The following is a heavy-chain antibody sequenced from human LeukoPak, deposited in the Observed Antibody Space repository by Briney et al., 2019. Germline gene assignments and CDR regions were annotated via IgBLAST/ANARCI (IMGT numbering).Heavy chain of an antibody. V-gene: IGHV1-69*13. CDR1: GGTFSSYA. J-gene: IGHJ6*02. CDR3: ARDANYGYSYDYYYYGMDV. CDR2: IIPIFGTA. Sequence: SVKVSCKASGGTFSSYAISWVRQAPGQGLEWMGGIIPIFGTANYTQKFQGRVTITADESTSTAYMELSSLRSEDTAVYYCARDANYGYSYDYYYYGMDVWGQGTTVTVSS. D-gene: IGHD5-18*01.